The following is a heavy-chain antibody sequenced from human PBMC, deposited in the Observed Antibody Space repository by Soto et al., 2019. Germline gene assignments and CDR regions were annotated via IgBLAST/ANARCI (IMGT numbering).Heavy chain of an antibody. Sequence: QMQLVQSGPEVKKPGTSVKVSCKASGFTFTSSAVQWVRQARGQRLEWIGWIVVGSGNTNYAQKFQERVTSTRDMSTSTAYRELSSRRSEDTAVYYCAAGAPRDYYYYYGMDVWGQGTTVTVSS. CDR1: GFTFTSSA. V-gene: IGHV1-58*01. CDR3: AAGAPRDYYYYYGMDV. J-gene: IGHJ6*02. CDR2: IVVGSGNT.